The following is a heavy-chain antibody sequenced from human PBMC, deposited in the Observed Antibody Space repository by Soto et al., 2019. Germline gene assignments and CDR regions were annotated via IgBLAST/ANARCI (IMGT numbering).Heavy chain of an antibody. J-gene: IGHJ4*02. D-gene: IGHD6-13*01. CDR1: GYTFSNFW. CDR2: IYPGDHET. Sequence: GESLKISCQCSGYTFSNFWIGWVHQLPGKGLEWMGIIYPGDHETRYSPSFHGKVTISADKSINTAYLQWNSLEASDTAFYFCARSPRSSPYFVYWVPGALVTASS. V-gene: IGHV5-51*07. CDR3: ARSPRSSPYFVY.